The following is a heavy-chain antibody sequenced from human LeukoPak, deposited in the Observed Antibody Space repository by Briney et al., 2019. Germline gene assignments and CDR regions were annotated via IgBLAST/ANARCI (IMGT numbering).Heavy chain of an antibody. CDR1: GGSISSHY. J-gene: IGHJ4*02. CDR3: ARHDGGGYYFDY. D-gene: IGHD2-15*01. CDR2: IYYSGNT. Sequence: SETLSLTCTVSGGSISSHYWSWIRQPPGKGLEWIGYIYYSGNTNYNPSLKSRLTISVDTSKNQFSLQLSSVTAADTAMYYCARHDGGGYYFDYWGQGTLVTVSS. V-gene: IGHV4-59*08.